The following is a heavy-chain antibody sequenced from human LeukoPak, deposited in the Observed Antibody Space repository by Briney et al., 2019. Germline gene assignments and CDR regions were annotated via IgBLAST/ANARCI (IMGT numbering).Heavy chain of an antibody. J-gene: IGHJ4*02. CDR1: GFTFSDYG. CDR3: ARDWIDRSLDY. V-gene: IGHV3-33*01. CDR2: LSPHGNYE. Sequence: PGGSLRLSCAASGFTFSDYGIHWVRQAPGKGLEWVAVLSPHGNYEYYADSVQGRFTVSRGDSKNTVYLQMNSLRDEDTAVYYCARDWIDRSLDYWGQGTLLTVSS. D-gene: IGHD2-2*03.